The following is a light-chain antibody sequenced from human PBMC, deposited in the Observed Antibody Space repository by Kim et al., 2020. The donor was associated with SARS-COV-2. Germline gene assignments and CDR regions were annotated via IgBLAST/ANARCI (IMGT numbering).Light chain of an antibody. CDR3: QQYNDWPWT. CDR2: GAS. V-gene: IGKV3-15*01. CDR1: QSVSSN. Sequence: EILMTQSPATLSVSPEERATLSCRASQSVSSNLAWYQQKPGQAPRLLMYGASTRATGIPARLSGSGSETEFTLTISSLQSEDFAIYYCQQYNDWPWTFGQGTKVEFK. J-gene: IGKJ1*01.